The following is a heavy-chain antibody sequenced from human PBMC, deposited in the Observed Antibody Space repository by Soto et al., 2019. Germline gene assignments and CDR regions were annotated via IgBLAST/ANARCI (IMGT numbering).Heavy chain of an antibody. J-gene: IGHJ5*02. CDR2: IYYTGSA. CDR3: ARESAGAGKNNWFDP. CDR1: GGSVTSHY. V-gene: IGHV4-59*02. Sequence: QVQLQESGPGLVKPLETLSLTCTVSGGSVTSHYWSWVRQPPGKALEWLGYIYYTGSAYYNPSLKSRVTLSLDTSMNQLTLQLNSVTAADTAVYYCARESAGAGKNNWFDPWGQGTLVTVSS.